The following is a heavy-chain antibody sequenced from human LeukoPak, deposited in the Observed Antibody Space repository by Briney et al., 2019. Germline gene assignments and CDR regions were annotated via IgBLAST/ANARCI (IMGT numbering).Heavy chain of an antibody. V-gene: IGHV4-59*01. J-gene: IGHJ4*02. CDR3: SRWGLGGSWYYFDH. D-gene: IGHD2-15*01. Sequence: SSTQSPTWTAANGSISGLYCSWIQQLPRKVLGRVRYSYDSGRLKYKPSLDNRGTISVDASKNQFSLQLSAVTAAGTAVYYGSRWGLGGSWYYFDHWGRGTLLGVSS. CDR1: NGSISGLY. CDR2: SYDSGRL.